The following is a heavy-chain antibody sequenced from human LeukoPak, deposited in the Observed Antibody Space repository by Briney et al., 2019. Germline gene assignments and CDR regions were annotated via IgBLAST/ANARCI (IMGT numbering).Heavy chain of an antibody. CDR2: ISSSGSTI. CDR3: ARRLTKWELIDY. J-gene: IGHJ4*02. D-gene: IGHD1-26*01. Sequence: GGSLRLTCAASGFTFSDYYMSWIRQAPGKGLEWVSYISSSGSTIYYADSVKGRFTISRDNAKNSLYLQMNSLRAEDTAVYYCARRLTKWELIDYWGQGTLVTVSS. V-gene: IGHV3-11*01. CDR1: GFTFSDYY.